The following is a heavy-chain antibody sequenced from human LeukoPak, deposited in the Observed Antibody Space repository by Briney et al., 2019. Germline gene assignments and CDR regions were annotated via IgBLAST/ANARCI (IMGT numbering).Heavy chain of an antibody. Sequence: SETLSLTCTVSDGSLSSFYWGWIRQPPGKGLEWIGYIYYSGSTNYNPSLKSRVTISVDMSKNQFSLKLRSVTAADTAVYYCARVHFWSGYSYYFDYWGQGTLVTVSS. D-gene: IGHD3-3*02. CDR1: DGSLSSFY. V-gene: IGHV4-59*01. CDR2: IYYSGST. J-gene: IGHJ4*02. CDR3: ARVHFWSGYSYYFDY.